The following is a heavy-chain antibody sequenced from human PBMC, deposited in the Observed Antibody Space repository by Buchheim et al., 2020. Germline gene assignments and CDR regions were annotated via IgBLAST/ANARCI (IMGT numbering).Heavy chain of an antibody. Sequence: QVQLQESGPGLVKPSGTLSLTCAVSGGSISSNNWWHWVRQPPGKGLEWIGEIFHSGSTNYNPSLKSRVTISGDRSENQLSPRLTSVTAADTAVYYCTREIVGNTPSFDYWGQGTL. D-gene: IGHD2-21*01. V-gene: IGHV4-4*02. CDR2: IFHSGST. CDR3: TREIVGNTPSFDY. J-gene: IGHJ4*02. CDR1: GGSISSNNW.